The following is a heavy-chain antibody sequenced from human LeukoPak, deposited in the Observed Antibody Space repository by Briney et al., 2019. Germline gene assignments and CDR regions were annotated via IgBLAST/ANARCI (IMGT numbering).Heavy chain of an antibody. V-gene: IGHV3-23*01. J-gene: IGHJ4*02. CDR2: MSGSGGPT. D-gene: IGHD3-22*01. Sequence: GGSLRLSCAASGFTFSSYAVSWVRQAPGKGLEWVSVMSGSGGPTYYADSVKGRFTISRDNSKNTVYLEMNSLRVDDTAVYYCAKLQAGYFDSSGYHFDYWGRGTLVTVSS. CDR3: AKLQAGYFDSSGYHFDY. CDR1: GFTFSSYA.